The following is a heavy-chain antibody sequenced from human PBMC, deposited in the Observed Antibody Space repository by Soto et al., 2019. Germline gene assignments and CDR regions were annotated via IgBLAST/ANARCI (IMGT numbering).Heavy chain of an antibody. CDR2: ISSTGSTI. Sequence: EVQLVDSGGGLVQPGGSLRLSCAASGFTFSRYEMNWVRQAPGKGLEWISYISSTGSTISYADSVKGRFTVSNDNANNSLSLQMDSLRAEDTAVYYCARVLERGGYGMDVWGQGTTVTVSS. J-gene: IGHJ6*02. D-gene: IGHD3-3*01. CDR1: GFTFSRYE. V-gene: IGHV3-48*03. CDR3: ARVLERGGYGMDV.